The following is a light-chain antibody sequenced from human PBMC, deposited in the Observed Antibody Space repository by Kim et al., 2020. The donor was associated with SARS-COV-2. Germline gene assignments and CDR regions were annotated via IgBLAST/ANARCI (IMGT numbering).Light chain of an antibody. CDR2: DVS. V-gene: IGLV2-14*03. J-gene: IGLJ1*01. Sequence: GQSITISCSGSSRDIGSYEYVSWYQQHPGNAPKLLIFDVSDRPSGISSRFSGSKSGNTATLTISGLQAEDEAEYYCSSYSVISTYVFGPGTKVTVI. CDR3: SSYSVISTYV. CDR1: SRDIGSYEY.